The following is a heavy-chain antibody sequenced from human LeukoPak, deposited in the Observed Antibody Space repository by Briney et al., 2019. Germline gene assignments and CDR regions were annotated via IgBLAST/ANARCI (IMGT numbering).Heavy chain of an antibody. Sequence: PSETLSLTCTASGGSISSSSYYWGWIRQPPGKGLEWIGSIYYSGSTYYNPSLKSRVTISVDTSKNQFSLKLSPVTAADTAVYYCARDFDPLLYGDYADYWGQGTLVTVSS. D-gene: IGHD4-17*01. CDR3: ARDFDPLLYGDYADY. CDR2: IYYSGST. J-gene: IGHJ4*02. CDR1: GGSISSSSYY. V-gene: IGHV4-39*07.